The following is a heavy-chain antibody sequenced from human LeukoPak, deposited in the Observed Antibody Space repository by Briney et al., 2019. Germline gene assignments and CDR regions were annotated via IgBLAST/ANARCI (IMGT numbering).Heavy chain of an antibody. V-gene: IGHV3-74*01. J-gene: IGHJ1*01. CDR3: ARAPSEIGGYYPEYFRH. CDR1: GFTFGSYW. Sequence: GGSLRLSCAASGFTFGSYWMHWVRQAPGKGLVWVSRIKSDGSTNYADSVKGRFTISRDNAKNTVSLQMNSLRAEDTGVYFCARAPSEIGGYYPEYFRHWGQGTLVTVSS. CDR2: IKSDGST. D-gene: IGHD3-22*01.